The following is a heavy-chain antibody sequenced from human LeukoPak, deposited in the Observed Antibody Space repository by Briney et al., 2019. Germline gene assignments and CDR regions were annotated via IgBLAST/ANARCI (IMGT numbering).Heavy chain of an antibody. CDR2: INHSGST. CDR3: ARKRAPAGTDWFDP. CDR1: GGSSSGYY. Sequence: SETLSLTCAVYGGSSSGYYWSWIRQPPGKGLEWIGEINHSGSTNYSPSLKSRVTISVDTSKNQFSLKLSSVTAADTAVYYCARKRAPAGTDWFDPWGQGTLVTVSS. D-gene: IGHD6-13*01. J-gene: IGHJ5*02. V-gene: IGHV4-34*01.